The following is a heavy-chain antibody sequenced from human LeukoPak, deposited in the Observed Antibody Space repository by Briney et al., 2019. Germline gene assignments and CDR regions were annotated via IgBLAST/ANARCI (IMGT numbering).Heavy chain of an antibody. CDR1: GFTFSHYT. V-gene: IGHV3-21*01. D-gene: IGHD3-9*01. CDR2: ISTSSSFI. Sequence: KTGGSLRLSCAASGFTFSHYTMNWVRQAPGKGLEWVSSISTSSSFIHYADSVKGRFTISRDNANSSLSLQMNRLTAEDTALYYCARGDICNDKPFDHWGQGALVTVSS. J-gene: IGHJ4*02. CDR3: ARGDICNDKPFDH.